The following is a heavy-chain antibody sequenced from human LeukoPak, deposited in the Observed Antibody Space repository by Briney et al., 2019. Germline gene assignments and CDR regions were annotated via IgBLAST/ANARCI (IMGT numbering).Heavy chain of an antibody. CDR3: AREGNKLPAATTPSLYYYYMDV. Sequence: SVKVSCKASGDTFSSYAISWVRQAPGQGLEWMGGIIPIFGTAIYAQKFQGRVTITADESTSTAYMELSSLRSEDTAVYYCAREGNKLPAATTPSLYYYYMDVWGKGTTVTVSS. CDR2: IIPIFGTA. CDR1: GDTFSSYA. J-gene: IGHJ6*03. V-gene: IGHV1-69*13. D-gene: IGHD2-2*01.